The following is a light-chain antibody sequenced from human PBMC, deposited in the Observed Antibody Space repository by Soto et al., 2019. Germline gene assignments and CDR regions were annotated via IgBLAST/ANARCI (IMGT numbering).Light chain of an antibody. V-gene: IGLV2-14*01. CDR1: SSDVGVYNY. J-gene: IGLJ1*01. Sequence: QSLLTQPASVSGSPGQSITISCTGTSSDVGVYNYVSWYQQHPGKAPKLMIYDVSNRPSGVSNRFSGSKSGNTASLTISGLQAEDEADYYCSSYTSSSTLVFGTGTKVTVL. CDR3: SSYTSSSTLV. CDR2: DVS.